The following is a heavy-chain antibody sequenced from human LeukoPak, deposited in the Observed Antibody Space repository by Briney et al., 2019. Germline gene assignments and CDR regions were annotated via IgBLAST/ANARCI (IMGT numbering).Heavy chain of an antibody. D-gene: IGHD2-15*01. CDR1: GGTFSSYA. CDR2: IIPIFGTA. Sequence: ASVRVSLKPSGGTFSSYAISWVRQAPGQGLEWMGGIIPIFGTANYAQTFQGRVAITTDESTSTVYMELSSLGSEDTAVYYCARDSPFRSGPSSPNLRYYYMDVWGKGTTVTVSS. V-gene: IGHV1-69*05. J-gene: IGHJ6*03. CDR3: ARDSPFRSGPSSPNLRYYYMDV.